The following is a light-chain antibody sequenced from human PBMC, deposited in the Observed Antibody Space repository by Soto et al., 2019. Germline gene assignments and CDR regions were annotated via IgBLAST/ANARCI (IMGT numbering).Light chain of an antibody. V-gene: IGLV2-14*01. CDR2: EVS. Sequence: QSALAQPASVSLSPGQSITISCTGTSSDVGAYKYVSWYQQHPGKAPKVMIYEVSNRPSGVSNRFSGSKSGNTASLTISGLQAEDEADYFCSSYSSSSTLFVFGTGTKVAVL. J-gene: IGLJ1*01. CDR3: SSYSSSSTLFV. CDR1: SSDVGAYKY.